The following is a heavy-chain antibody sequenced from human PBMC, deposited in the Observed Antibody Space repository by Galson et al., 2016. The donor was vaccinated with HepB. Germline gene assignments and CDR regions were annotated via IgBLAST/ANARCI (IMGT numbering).Heavy chain of an antibody. V-gene: IGHV4-39*01. Sequence: SETLSLTCTVSGGSISSSSYYWGWIRQPPGKGLEWIGSIYYSGSTYYNPSLKSRVTISVDTSKNQFSLKLNSVTAADTAVYYCVRRQVAVSVDYFDYWGQGTLVTVSS. J-gene: IGHJ4*02. CDR3: VRRQVAVSVDYFDY. D-gene: IGHD6-19*01. CDR2: IYYSGST. CDR1: GGSISSSSYY.